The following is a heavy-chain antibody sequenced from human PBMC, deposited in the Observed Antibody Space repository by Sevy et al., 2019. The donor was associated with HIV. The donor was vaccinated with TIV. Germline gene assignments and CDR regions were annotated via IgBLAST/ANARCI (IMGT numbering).Heavy chain of an antibody. Sequence: SETLSLTCTVSGGSISSYYWSWIRQPPGKGLEWIGYIYYSGSTNYNPSLKSRVTISVDTSTNQFSLKLSSVTAADTAVYYCARVGDYYGSSGYYYPWGPGTLVTVSS. CDR1: GGSISSYY. V-gene: IGHV4-59*01. J-gene: IGHJ5*02. CDR2: IYYSGST. CDR3: ARVGDYYGSSGYYYP. D-gene: IGHD3-22*01.